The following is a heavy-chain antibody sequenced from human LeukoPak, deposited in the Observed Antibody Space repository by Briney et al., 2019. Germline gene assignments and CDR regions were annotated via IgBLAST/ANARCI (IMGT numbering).Heavy chain of an antibody. CDR2: ICYDGSNK. CDR3: ARRDSSGPYY. J-gene: IGHJ4*02. CDR1: GFTFSSYG. D-gene: IGHD3-22*01. V-gene: IGHV3-33*01. Sequence: PGRSLRLSCAASGFTFSSYGMHWVRQAPGKGLEGVAVICYDGSNKYYADSVKGRFTISRDNSKNTLYLQMNSLRAEDTAVYYCARRDSSGPYYWGQGTLVTVSS.